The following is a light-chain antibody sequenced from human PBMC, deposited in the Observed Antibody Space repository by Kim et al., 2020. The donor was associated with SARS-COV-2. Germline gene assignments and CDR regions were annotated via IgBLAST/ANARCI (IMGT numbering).Light chain of an antibody. Sequence: DIQMTQSPSTLSASVGDRVTITCRASQMISDYLAWDQQKPGQAPNLLIFKASRLEAGVPSRFSGSGSGTEFTLTIRSLQPDDFGTYYCQQYLDHVTFGQGTKVDIK. CDR3: QQYLDHVT. CDR1: QMISDY. V-gene: IGKV1-5*03. J-gene: IGKJ1*01. CDR2: KAS.